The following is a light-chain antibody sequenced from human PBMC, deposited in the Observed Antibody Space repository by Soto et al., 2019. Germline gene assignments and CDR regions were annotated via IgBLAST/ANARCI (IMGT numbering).Light chain of an antibody. Sequence: EIVLTQSPGTLSLSPGERATLSCRASQSVSSSYLAWYQQKPGQAPRLLIYDASSRATGIPDRFSGSGSGTDFTLTISRLDPEDFAVYYCQQYGSSPFTFGPGTKVDIK. CDR3: QQYGSSPFT. J-gene: IGKJ3*01. V-gene: IGKV3-20*01. CDR1: QSVSSSY. CDR2: DAS.